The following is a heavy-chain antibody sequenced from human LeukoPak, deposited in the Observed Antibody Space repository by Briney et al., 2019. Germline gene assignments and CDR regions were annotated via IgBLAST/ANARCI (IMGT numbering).Heavy chain of an antibody. J-gene: IGHJ6*03. CDR3: ARNNYYYYYMDV. CDR1: GYTFNSYG. Sequence: ASVKVSCKASGYTFNSYGIIWVRQAPGQGLEWMGWISAYSGNTNYAQKFQDRVTMTTNTSTSTAYMELRSLRSDDTAVYYCARNNYYYYYMDVWGKGTTVTVSS. CDR2: ISAYSGNT. V-gene: IGHV1-18*01.